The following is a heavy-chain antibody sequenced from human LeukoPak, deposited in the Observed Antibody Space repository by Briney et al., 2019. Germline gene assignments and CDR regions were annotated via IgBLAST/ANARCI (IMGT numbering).Heavy chain of an antibody. Sequence: ASVKVSCKASGYTFTGYYTHWVRQAPGQGLEWMGRINPKSGGTNSAQRFQGRVTMTRDTSINTAYMELSSLRSDDTAVYYCARAIYDSSGYYYDYWGQETLVTVSS. CDR2: INPKSGGT. CDR1: GYTFTGYY. J-gene: IGHJ4*02. CDR3: ARAIYDSSGYYYDY. V-gene: IGHV1-2*06. D-gene: IGHD3-22*01.